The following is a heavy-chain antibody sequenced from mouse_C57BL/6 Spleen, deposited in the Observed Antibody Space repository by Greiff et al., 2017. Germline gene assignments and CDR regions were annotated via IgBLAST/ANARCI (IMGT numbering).Heavy chain of an antibody. V-gene: IGHV1-26*01. CDR2: INPNNGGT. CDR3: ARRFAY. J-gene: IGHJ3*01. Sequence: EVQLQQSGPELVKPGASVKISCKASGYTFTDYYMNWVKQSHGKSLEWIGEINPNNGGTSYNQKFMGKATLTVDKSSSTAYMELRSLTSEDSAVYYCARRFAYWGQGTLVTVSA. CDR1: GYTFTDYY.